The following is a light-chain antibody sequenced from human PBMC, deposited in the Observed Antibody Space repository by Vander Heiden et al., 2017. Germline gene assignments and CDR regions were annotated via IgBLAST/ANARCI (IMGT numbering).Light chain of an antibody. CDR1: QSVSSNY. Sequence: EIVLTQSPGSLSLSPGGRATLSCRASQSVSSNYLAWYQQRPGQAPRLLIYGASTRATGIPDRFSGSGSGTDFTLSISRVEPEDSAVYSCQQYGSSPWTFGQGTKVEIK. V-gene: IGKV3-20*01. CDR3: QQYGSSPWT. CDR2: GAS. J-gene: IGKJ1*01.